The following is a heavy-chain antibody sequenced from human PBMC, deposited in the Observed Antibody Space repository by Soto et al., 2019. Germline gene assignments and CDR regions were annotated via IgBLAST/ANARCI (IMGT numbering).Heavy chain of an antibody. CDR3: ARDNYNWNGRFDP. CDR2: IYDSGST. V-gene: IGHV4-30-4*01. Sequence: QVQLQESGPGLVKPSKTLSLTCTVSGGSISSGDYYWSWIRQPPGQGLEWIGYIYDSGSTYYNPPLKSRVTISVDTSKNQFSLKLSSVTAADTAGYYCARDNYNWNGRFDPCGQGTLVTVSS. J-gene: IGHJ5*02. CDR1: GGSISSGDYY. D-gene: IGHD1-20*01.